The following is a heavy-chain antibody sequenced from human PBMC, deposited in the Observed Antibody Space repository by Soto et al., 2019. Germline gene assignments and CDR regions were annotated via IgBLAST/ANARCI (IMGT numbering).Heavy chain of an antibody. V-gene: IGHV3-21*01. CDR1: GFTFSSYS. D-gene: IGHD6-19*01. CDR2: ISSSSSYI. CDR3: ARWASDTSIAVAGILSFDY. J-gene: IGHJ4*02. Sequence: GGSLRLSCAASGFTFSSYSMNWVRQAPGKGLEWVSSISSSSSYIYYADSVKGRFTISRDNAKNSLYLQMNSLRAEDTAVYYCARWASDTSIAVAGILSFDYWGQGTLVTVSS.